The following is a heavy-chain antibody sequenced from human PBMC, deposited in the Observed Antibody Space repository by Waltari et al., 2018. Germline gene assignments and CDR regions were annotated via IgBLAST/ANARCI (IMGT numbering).Heavy chain of an antibody. Sequence: QVQLVQSGAEVKKPGASVKVSCKASGYTFTSYDINWVRQATGQGLEWMGWMNPNSGKTGYAQKFQGRVTMTRNTSISTAYMELSSLRSEDTAVYYCARGTTVMVRGVIFHYFDYWGQGTLVTVSS. D-gene: IGHD3-10*01. CDR1: GYTFTSYD. V-gene: IGHV1-8*01. CDR3: ARGTTVMVRGVIFHYFDY. CDR2: MNPNSGKT. J-gene: IGHJ4*02.